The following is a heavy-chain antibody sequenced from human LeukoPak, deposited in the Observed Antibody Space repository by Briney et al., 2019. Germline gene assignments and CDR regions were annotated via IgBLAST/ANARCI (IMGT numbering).Heavy chain of an antibody. CDR3: ARAGYYYYYMDV. V-gene: IGHV4-34*01. CDR2: INHSGST. Sequence: SETLSLTCAVYGGSFSGYYWSWIRQPPGKGLEWIGEINHSGSTNYNPSLKSRVTISVDTSKNQFSLKLSSVTAADTAVYYCARAGYYYYYMDVWGNGSTVTVSS. CDR1: GGSFSGYY. J-gene: IGHJ6*03.